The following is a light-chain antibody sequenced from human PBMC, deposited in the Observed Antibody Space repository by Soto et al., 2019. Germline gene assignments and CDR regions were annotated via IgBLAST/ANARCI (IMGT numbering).Light chain of an antibody. Sequence: DIQMTQSPSSLSASVGDRVTITCRASQSISSYLNWYQQKPGKAPKLLIYAASSLQSGVSSRFSGSGSGTDFTLIISSVQPEDFATYYCQQSYRTTWGTFGGGTKVEIK. J-gene: IGKJ4*01. CDR3: QQSYRTTWGT. V-gene: IGKV1-39*01. CDR2: AAS. CDR1: QSISSY.